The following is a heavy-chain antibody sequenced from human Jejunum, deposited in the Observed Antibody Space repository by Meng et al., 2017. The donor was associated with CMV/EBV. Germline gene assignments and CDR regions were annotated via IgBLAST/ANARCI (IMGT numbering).Heavy chain of an antibody. D-gene: IGHD4-17*01. CDR2: IRGSSTYI. Sequence: SRVTFGRVAMRWGRQAQGKGGEWVSYIRGSSTYIYNANSVEGRFTISRDNARNSVYLQMDRLGAEDTAVYYCARAIDYGDPNWFDAWGQGTPVTVSS. CDR3: ARAIDYGDPNWFDA. J-gene: IGHJ5*02. V-gene: IGHV3-21*01. CDR1: RVTFGRVA.